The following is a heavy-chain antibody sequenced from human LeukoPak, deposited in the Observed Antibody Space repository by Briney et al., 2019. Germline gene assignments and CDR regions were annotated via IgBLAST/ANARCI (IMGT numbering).Heavy chain of an antibody. Sequence: GGSLRLSCAASGFTVSSYYMSWVRQAPGKGLEWVSVIYSGGSTYYAGSVKGRFTISRDNSKNTLYLQMNSLRAEDTAVYYCASLTYYDFWSGSYPNDYWGQGTLVTVSS. CDR3: ASLTYYDFWSGSYPNDY. D-gene: IGHD3-3*01. CDR1: GFTVSSYY. CDR2: IYSGGST. V-gene: IGHV3-66*02. J-gene: IGHJ4*02.